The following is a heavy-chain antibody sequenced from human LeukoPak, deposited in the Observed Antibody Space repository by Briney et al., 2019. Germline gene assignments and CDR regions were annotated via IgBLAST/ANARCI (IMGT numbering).Heavy chain of an antibody. CDR1: GYTSTSYA. Sequence: ASVKVSCKASGYTSTSYAMHWVRQAPGQRLEWMGWINAGNGNTKYSQKFQGRVTITRDTSASTAYMGLSSLRSEDTAVYYCARDKPYLYYFDYWGQGTLVTVSS. V-gene: IGHV1-3*01. CDR2: INAGNGNT. J-gene: IGHJ4*02. CDR3: ARDKPYLYYFDY.